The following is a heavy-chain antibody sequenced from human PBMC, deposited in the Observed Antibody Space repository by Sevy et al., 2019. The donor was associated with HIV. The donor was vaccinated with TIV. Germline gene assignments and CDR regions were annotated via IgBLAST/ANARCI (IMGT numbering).Heavy chain of an antibody. CDR1: GGTFSSYA. D-gene: IGHD2-15*01. Sequence: ASVKVSCKASGGTFSSYAISWVRQAPGQGLEWMGGIIPIFGTANYAQKFQGRVTITADESTSTAYMELSSLRSEDTAVYYCARLPLKYCSDGSCWKHNYYYYGMDVWGQGTTVTVSS. V-gene: IGHV1-69*13. CDR2: IIPIFGTA. J-gene: IGHJ6*02. CDR3: ARLPLKYCSDGSCWKHNYYYYGMDV.